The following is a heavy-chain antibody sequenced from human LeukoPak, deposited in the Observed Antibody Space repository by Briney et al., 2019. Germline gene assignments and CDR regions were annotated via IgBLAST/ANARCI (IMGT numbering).Heavy chain of an antibody. CDR3: ASARTSSRSWFTFDY. Sequence: SETLSLTCTVSGGSISSSSYYWGWIRQPPGKGLEWIGSIYYSGSTYYNPPLKSRVTISVDTSKNQLSLKLSSVTAADTAVYYCASARTSSRSWFTFDYWGQGILVTVSS. CDR1: GGSISSSSYY. J-gene: IGHJ4*02. V-gene: IGHV4-39*01. CDR2: IYYSGST. D-gene: IGHD6-13*01.